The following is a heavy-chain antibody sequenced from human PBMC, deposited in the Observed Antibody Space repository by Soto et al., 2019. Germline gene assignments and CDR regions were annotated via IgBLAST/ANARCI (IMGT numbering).Heavy chain of an antibody. CDR1: GGSISSGGYY. CDR3: ARDRSSHYYYGMDV. CDR2: IYYSGST. D-gene: IGHD3-10*01. V-gene: IGHV4-31*03. Sequence: QVQLQESGPGLVKPSQTLSLTYTVSGGSISSGGYYWSWIRQHPGKGLEWIGYIYYSGSTYYNPSLQSRVTISVDPSKNQFSLKLSSVTAADTAVYYCARDRSSHYYYGMDVWGQGTTVTVSS. J-gene: IGHJ6*02.